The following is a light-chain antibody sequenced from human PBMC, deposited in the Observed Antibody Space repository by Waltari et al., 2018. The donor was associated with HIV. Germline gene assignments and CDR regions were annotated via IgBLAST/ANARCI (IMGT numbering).Light chain of an antibody. CDR3: HQRSNWPIT. CDR2: GAS. Sequence: EIVLTQSPGTLTLSPGERATLSCRASQSVSSYLAWYKQKPGQAPRLLIYGASSRATGIPARFSGSGSETDFTLTISSLEPGDFGVYYCHQRSNWPITFGQGTRLEIK. CDR1: QSVSSY. J-gene: IGKJ5*01. V-gene: IGKV3-11*01.